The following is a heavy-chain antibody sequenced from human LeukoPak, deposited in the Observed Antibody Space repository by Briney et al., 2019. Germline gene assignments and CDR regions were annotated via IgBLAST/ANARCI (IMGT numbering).Heavy chain of an antibody. CDR3: AKWEGNSEYYLDY. CDR1: GYIFRNYG. Sequence: PGRSLRLSCAASGYIFRNYGMHWVRQAPGKGLERLAVVNFDGRNKYYADSVKGRFTISRDDSKNTLYLQMNRLRPEDTGIYYCAKWEGNSEYYLDYWGQGTLVTVSS. D-gene: IGHD1-26*01. CDR2: VNFDGRNK. V-gene: IGHV3-33*06. J-gene: IGHJ4*02.